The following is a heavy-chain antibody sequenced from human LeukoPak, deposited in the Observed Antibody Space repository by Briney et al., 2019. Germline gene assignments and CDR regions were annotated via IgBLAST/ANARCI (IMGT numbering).Heavy chain of an antibody. Sequence: GGSLRLSCAASGFTFDDYTMHWVRQAPGKGLEWVGRIKSKPAGGSTDYAAPIKGRFTISRDDSKNTLYLQVNSLKVEDTAVYYCTTDLKESGPDTTTGFQYWGQGTLVTVSS. CDR3: TTDLKESGPDTTTGFQY. D-gene: IGHD1-26*01. CDR2: IKSKPAGGST. CDR1: GFTFDDYT. J-gene: IGHJ4*02. V-gene: IGHV3-15*01.